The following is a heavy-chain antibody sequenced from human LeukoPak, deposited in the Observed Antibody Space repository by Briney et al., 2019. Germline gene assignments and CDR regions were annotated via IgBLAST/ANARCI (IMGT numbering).Heavy chain of an antibody. J-gene: IGHJ4*02. V-gene: IGHV3-7*01. Sequence: GGSLRLSCAGSGFTFTTYWTSWVRQAPGKGLEWVANINEDGNEKYYVDSVKGRFTISRDNARNSLYLQMNSLRAEDTALYYCARCDKKGTADYWGQGTLVTVS. CDR2: INEDGNEK. CDR3: ARCDKKGTADY. CDR1: GFTFTTYW. D-gene: IGHD1-14*01.